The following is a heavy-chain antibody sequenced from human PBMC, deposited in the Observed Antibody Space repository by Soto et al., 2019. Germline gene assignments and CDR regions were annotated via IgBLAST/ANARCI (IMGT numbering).Heavy chain of an antibody. Sequence: QVQMVESGGGVVQPGRSLRLSCAASGLTFSSYGMHWVRQAPGKGLEWVADIWYDGSNKYYADSVKGRFTISRDNSKNTLYLQMNSLRAENTAVYYCAREDYGSGSFAYWGQGTLVTVSS. D-gene: IGHD3-10*01. J-gene: IGHJ4*02. V-gene: IGHV3-33*01. CDR3: AREDYGSGSFAY. CDR2: IWYDGSNK. CDR1: GLTFSSYG.